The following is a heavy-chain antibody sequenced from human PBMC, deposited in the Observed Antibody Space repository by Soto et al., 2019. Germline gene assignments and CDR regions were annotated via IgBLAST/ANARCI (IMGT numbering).Heavy chain of an antibody. CDR2: IIPIFGTA. J-gene: IGHJ6*02. D-gene: IGHD6-13*01. V-gene: IGHV1-69*01. CDR3: ARAQAADSYYYYGMDV. Sequence: GXSVKVSCKASGGPFSSYAISWVRQAPGQGLEWMGGIIPIFGTANYAQKFQGRVTITADESTSTAYMELSSLRSEDTAVYYCARAQAADSYYYYGMDVWGQGTTVTVSS. CDR1: GGPFSSYA.